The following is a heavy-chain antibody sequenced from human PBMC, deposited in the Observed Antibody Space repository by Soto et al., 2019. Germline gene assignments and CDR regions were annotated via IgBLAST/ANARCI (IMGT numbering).Heavy chain of an antibody. Sequence: GGSLRLSCAASGFTFSNAWMNWVRQAPGKGLEWVGRIKSKTDGGTTDYAAPVKGRFTISRDDSKNTLYLQMNSLKTEDTAVYYFTSEKGYSSVYSDDAFDMGGKGKMVTV. V-gene: IGHV3-15*07. J-gene: IGHJ3*02. CDR2: IKSKTDGGTT. CDR3: TSEKGYSSVYSDDAFDM. D-gene: IGHD3-22*01. CDR1: GFTFSNAW.